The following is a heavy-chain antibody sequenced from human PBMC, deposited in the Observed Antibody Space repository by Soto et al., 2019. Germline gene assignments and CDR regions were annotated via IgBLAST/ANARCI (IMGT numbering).Heavy chain of an antibody. D-gene: IGHD1-1*01. CDR3: ASELEQGWFDP. CDR2: IYYSGST. CDR1: GGSISSGGYY. Sequence: PSETLSLTCTVSGGSISSGGYYWSWIRQHPGKGQEWIGYIYYSGSTYYNPSLKSRVTISVVTSKNQFFLKLSSVTASYTAVYYCASELEQGWFDPWGQGTLVTVSS. J-gene: IGHJ5*02. V-gene: IGHV4-31*03.